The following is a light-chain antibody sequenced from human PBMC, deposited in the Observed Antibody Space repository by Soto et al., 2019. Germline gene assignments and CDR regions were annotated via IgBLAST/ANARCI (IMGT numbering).Light chain of an antibody. CDR2: DAS. V-gene: IGKV3-11*01. J-gene: IGKJ4*01. CDR1: QIVSSY. Sequence: EIVMTQSPATLSVSPGETATLSCRASQIVSSYLAWYQHKPGQAPRLLIYDASNRATGIPARFSGSGSGTDFTLTISSLEPEDFAVYYCQQRSNWPLTFGGGTKVDIK. CDR3: QQRSNWPLT.